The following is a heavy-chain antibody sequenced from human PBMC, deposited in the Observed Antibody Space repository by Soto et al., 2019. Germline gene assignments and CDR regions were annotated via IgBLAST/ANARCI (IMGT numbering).Heavy chain of an antibody. Sequence: QITLKESGPTLVKPTQTLTLTCTFSGFSLSTSGVGVGWIRQPPGKALECLALMYWDGDKRHSPSLKSRLTITKDPSKTQVVLTLTNMDPVDTAAYYCAHMLCLGSGSYSWFDPWGQGTLVTDSS. CDR2: MYWDGDK. CDR3: AHMLCLGSGSYSWFDP. D-gene: IGHD3-10*01. J-gene: IGHJ5*02. V-gene: IGHV2-5*02. CDR1: GFSLSTSGVG.